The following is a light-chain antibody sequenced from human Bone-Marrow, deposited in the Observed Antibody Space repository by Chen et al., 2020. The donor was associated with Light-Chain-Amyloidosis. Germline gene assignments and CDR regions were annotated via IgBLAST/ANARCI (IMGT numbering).Light chain of an antibody. CDR1: SGSHATNY. J-gene: IGLJ3*02. CDR2: EDD. V-gene: IGLV6-57*01. Sequence: NFMLTQPHSVSESPGKTVSISCTRSSGSHATNYVQWYQQRPGSSPTTVIYEDDQRPSGVPDRFSGSIDRSSNSASLTISGLKTEDEADYYCQSYQGSSQGVFGGGTKLTVL. CDR3: QSYQGSSQGV.